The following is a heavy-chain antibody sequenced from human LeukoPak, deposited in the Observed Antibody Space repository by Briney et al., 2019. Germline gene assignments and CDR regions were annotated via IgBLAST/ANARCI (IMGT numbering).Heavy chain of an antibody. D-gene: IGHD2-2*01. CDR2: ISAYNGNT. V-gene: IGHV1-18*01. Sequence: GASVKVSCKASGYTFTSYGISWVRQAPGQGLEWLGWISAYNGNTNYAQKLQGRVTMTTDTSTSTAYMELRSLRSDDTAVYYCARPMIRDVVVPADTWFDPWGQGTLVTVSS. J-gene: IGHJ5*02. CDR1: GYTFTSYG. CDR3: ARPMIRDVVVPADTWFDP.